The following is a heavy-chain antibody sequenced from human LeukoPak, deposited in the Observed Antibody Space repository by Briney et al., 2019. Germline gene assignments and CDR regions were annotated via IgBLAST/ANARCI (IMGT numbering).Heavy chain of an antibody. Sequence: PSDTLSLTCGVFGGSFSGYYWTWVRQAPGKGLDWIGEINESGTTNYNASLNNRVTLSVDTSKNQFSLKLTSLTAADTGVFYCARALMTLVRGVPRTTWFDPWGQGTLVTVSS. D-gene: IGHD3-10*01. V-gene: IGHV4-34*01. J-gene: IGHJ5*02. CDR2: INESGTT. CDR3: ARALMTLVRGVPRTTWFDP. CDR1: GGSFSGYY.